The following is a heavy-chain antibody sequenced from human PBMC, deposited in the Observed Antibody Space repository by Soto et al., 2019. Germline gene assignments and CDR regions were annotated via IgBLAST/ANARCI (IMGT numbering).Heavy chain of an antibody. D-gene: IGHD1-26*01. J-gene: IGHJ6*02. CDR2: ISSSSSYI. V-gene: IGHV3-21*01. CDR3: ARMGRGSYYWYYGMDV. CDR1: GFTFSSYS. Sequence: EVQLVESGGGLVKPGGSLRLSCAASGFTFSSYSMNWVRQAPGKGLEWVSSISSSSSYIYYADSVKGRLTISRDNAKNSLYLQMNSLRAEDTAVYYCARMGRGSYYWYYGMDVWGQGTTVTVSS.